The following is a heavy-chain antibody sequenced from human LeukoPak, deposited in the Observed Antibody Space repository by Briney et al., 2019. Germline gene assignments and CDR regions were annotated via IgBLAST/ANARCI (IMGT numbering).Heavy chain of an antibody. CDR2: IYHSGST. D-gene: IGHD5-12*01. CDR1: GYSISSGYY. V-gene: IGHV4-38-2*02. J-gene: IGHJ5*02. Sequence: SETLSLTCTVSGYSISSGYYWGWIRQPPGKGLEWIGSIYHSGSTNYNPSLKSRVTISVDKSKNQFSLKLSSVTAADTAVYYCASLYSGYKNWFDPWGQGTLVTVSS. CDR3: ASLYSGYKNWFDP.